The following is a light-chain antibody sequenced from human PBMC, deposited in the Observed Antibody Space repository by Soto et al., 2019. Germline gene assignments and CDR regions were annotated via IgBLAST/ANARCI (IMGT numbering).Light chain of an antibody. V-gene: IGKV1-5*01. CDR2: DAS. CDR1: QSISSW. J-gene: IGKJ2*01. CDR3: QQSNSYSLT. Sequence: DIQMTQSPSTLSASVGDRVTITCRASQSISSWLAWYQQKPGKAPKLLIYDASSLESGVPSRFSGSGSGTEFTLTISSLQPDDFATYYCQQSNSYSLTFGQGTKLEI.